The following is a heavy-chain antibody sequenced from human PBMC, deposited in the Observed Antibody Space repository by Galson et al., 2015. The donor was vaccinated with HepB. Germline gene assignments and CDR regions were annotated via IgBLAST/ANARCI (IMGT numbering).Heavy chain of an antibody. CDR1: GFSLSNARMG. J-gene: IGHJ6*02. CDR2: IFSNDEK. V-gene: IGHV2-26*01. CDR3: ARIRVEDYYDSSGYHYYYGMDV. D-gene: IGHD3-22*01. Sequence: PALVKPTQTLTLTCTVSGFSLSNARMGVSWIRQPPGKALEWLAHIFSNDEKSYSTSLKSRLTISKDTSKSQVVLTMTNMDPVDTATYYCARIRVEDYYDSSGYHYYYGMDVWGQGTTVTVSS.